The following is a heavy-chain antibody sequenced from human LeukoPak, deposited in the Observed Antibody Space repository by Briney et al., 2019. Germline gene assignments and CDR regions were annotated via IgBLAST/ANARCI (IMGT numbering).Heavy chain of an antibody. CDR1: GGSISSYY. Sequence: PSETLSLTCTVSGGSISSYYWSWIRQPPGKGLEWIGYIYYSGSTNYNPSLKSRVTISVDTSKNQFSLKLSSVTAADTAVYYCARGGGVVVVPAALTPYYYYMDVWGKGTTVTVSS. D-gene: IGHD2-2*01. J-gene: IGHJ6*03. CDR3: ARGGGVVVVPAALTPYYYYMDV. CDR2: IYYSGST. V-gene: IGHV4-59*01.